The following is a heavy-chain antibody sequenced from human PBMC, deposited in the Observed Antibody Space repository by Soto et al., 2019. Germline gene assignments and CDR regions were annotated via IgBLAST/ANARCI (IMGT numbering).Heavy chain of an antibody. D-gene: IGHD3-22*01. CDR3: ARHAGAYDSSGLTY. J-gene: IGHJ4*02. Sequence: GESLKISCKGSGYRFTSYWIVWVSQMPGKGLEWMGIIYPGDSDTRYSPSFQGQVTISADKSISTAYLQWSSLKTSDTAIYFCARHAGAYDSSGLTYWGQGTQVTVSS. V-gene: IGHV5-51*01. CDR2: IYPGDSDT. CDR1: GYRFTSYW.